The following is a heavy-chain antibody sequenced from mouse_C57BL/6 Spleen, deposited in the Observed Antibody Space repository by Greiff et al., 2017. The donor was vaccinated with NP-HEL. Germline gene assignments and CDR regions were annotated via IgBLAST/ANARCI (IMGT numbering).Heavy chain of an antibody. V-gene: IGHV5-6*01. J-gene: IGHJ1*03. CDR3: ARHYYGSSYGYFDV. CDR2: ISSGGSYT. CDR1: GFTFSSYG. D-gene: IGHD1-1*01. Sequence: EVKLVESGGDLVKPGGSLKLSCAASGFTFSSYGMSWVRQTPDKRLEWVATISSGGSYTYYPDSVKGRFTISRDNAKNTLYLQMSSLKSEDTAMYYCARHYYGSSYGYFDVWGTGTTVTVSS.